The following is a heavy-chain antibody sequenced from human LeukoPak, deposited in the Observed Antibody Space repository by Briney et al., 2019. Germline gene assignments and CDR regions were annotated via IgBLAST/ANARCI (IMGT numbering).Heavy chain of an antibody. CDR1: GFTFSSYS. V-gene: IGHV3-48*01. J-gene: IGHJ3*02. D-gene: IGHD5-24*01. CDR3: ARDSRDRDAFDI. Sequence: GGSLRLSCAASGFTFSSYSMNWVRQAPGKGLEWVSYISHSSSTIYYADSVKGRFTISRDNAKKSLYLQMNSLRAEDSAVYYCARDSRDRDAFDIWGQGTMVTVSS. CDR2: ISHSSSTI.